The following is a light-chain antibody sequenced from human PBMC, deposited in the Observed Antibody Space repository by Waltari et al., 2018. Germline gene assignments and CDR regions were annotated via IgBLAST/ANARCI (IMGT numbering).Light chain of an antibody. CDR2: DVN. V-gene: IGLV2-23*02. CDR3: CSYAGSGTFVV. J-gene: IGLJ2*01. Sequence: QSALTQPASVSGSPGQSITIPCTGTRRDVGGYNYVSWYQQHPGKAPEVMIYDVNNRPSRVSNRFSGSKSGNTAYLTISGVQPEDEADYYCCSYAGSGTFVVFGGGTKVTVV. CDR1: RRDVGGYNY.